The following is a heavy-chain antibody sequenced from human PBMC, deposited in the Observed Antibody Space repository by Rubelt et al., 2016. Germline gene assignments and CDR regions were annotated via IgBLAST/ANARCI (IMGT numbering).Heavy chain of an antibody. D-gene: IGHD5-24*01. CDR3: ARERDDYGDY. CDR1: GGTFSSYA. CDR2: ISAYNGNT. J-gene: IGHJ4*02. Sequence: QVQLVQSGAEVKKPGSSVKVSCTASGGTFSSYAISWVRQAPGQGLEWMGWISAYNGNTNYAQKLQGRVTMTTETSTSTAYMELRSLRSDDTAVYYCARERDDYGDYWGQGTLVTVSS. V-gene: IGHV1-18*01.